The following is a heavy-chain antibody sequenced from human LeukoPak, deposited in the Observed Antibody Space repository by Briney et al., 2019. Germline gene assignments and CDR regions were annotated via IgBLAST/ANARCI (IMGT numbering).Heavy chain of an antibody. V-gene: IGHV4-34*01. CDR2: INHSGST. Sequence: SETLSLTCAVYGGSFSGYYWSWIRPPPGKGLEWIGEINHSGSTNYNPSLKSRVTISVDTSKNQFSLKLSSVTAADTAVYYCARVGPTYYEFWRARDYMDVWGKGTTVTVSS. CDR1: GGSFSGYY. D-gene: IGHD3-3*01. CDR3: ARVGPTYYEFWRARDYMDV. J-gene: IGHJ6*03.